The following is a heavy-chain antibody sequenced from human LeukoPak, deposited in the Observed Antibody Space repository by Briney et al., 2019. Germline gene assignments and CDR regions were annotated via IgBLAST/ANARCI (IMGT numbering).Heavy chain of an antibody. J-gene: IGHJ4*02. CDR1: GYTLTGSY. CDR2: INLNSGGT. D-gene: IGHD6-19*01. CDR3: ARVQSSGWSY. Sequence: ASVKVSCKASGYTLTGSYMHWVRQAPGQGLEWMGWINLNSGGTNYAQKFQVRVTMTRDTSISTAYMELSRLRSDDTAVYYCARVQSSGWSYWGQGTLVAVSS. V-gene: IGHV1-2*02.